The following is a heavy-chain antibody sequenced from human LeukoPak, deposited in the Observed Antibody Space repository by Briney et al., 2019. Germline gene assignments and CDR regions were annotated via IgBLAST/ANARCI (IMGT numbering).Heavy chain of an antibody. D-gene: IGHD4-11*01. CDR1: GFTFPSFS. J-gene: IGHJ3*02. CDR3: ARDSHYAFDI. Sequence: GGSLRLSCAASGFTFPSFSMNWVRQAPAPGLEWVSYIGSSSSTIYYADSVKGRFTISRDNAKNSLYLQMNSLRAEDTAVYYCARDSHYAFDIWGQGTMVTVSS. CDR2: IGSSSSTI. V-gene: IGHV3-48*01.